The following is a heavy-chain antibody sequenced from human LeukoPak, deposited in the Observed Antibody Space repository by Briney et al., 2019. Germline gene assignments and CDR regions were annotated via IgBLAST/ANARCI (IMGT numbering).Heavy chain of an antibody. CDR2: IWYDGSQK. J-gene: IGHJ4*02. D-gene: IGHD3-10*01. CDR3: ARNGSGNYFDL. CDR1: GFSFSNYG. Sequence: GRSLRLSRAPSGFSFSNYGIHWVRQAPGKGLEWVAVIWYDGSQKYYADSVKGRFTISRDNSKNTLFLQMNSLRAEDTAVYYCARNGSGNYFDLWAQGTLVTVSS. V-gene: IGHV3-33*01.